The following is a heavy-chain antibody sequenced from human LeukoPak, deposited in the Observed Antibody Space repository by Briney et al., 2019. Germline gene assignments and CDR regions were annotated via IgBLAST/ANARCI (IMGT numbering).Heavy chain of an antibody. D-gene: IGHD3-9*01. J-gene: IGHJ5*02. CDR3: GGTYYDILTGFRLDP. V-gene: IGHV3-15*01. Sequence: GGSQRLSCAASGFTFSNAWMSWVRQAPGKGLEWVGRIKSKTDGGTTDYAAPVKGRFTISRDDSKNTLYLQMNSLKTEDTAVYYCGGTYYDILTGFRLDPWGQGTLVTVSS. CDR1: GFTFSNAW. CDR2: IKSKTDGGTT.